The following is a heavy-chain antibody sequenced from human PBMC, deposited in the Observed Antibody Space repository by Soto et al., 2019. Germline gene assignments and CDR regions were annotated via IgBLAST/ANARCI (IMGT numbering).Heavy chain of an antibody. CDR2: IIPIFGTA. Sequence: QVQLVQSGAEVKKPGSSVKVSCKASGGTFSSYAISWVRQAPGQGLEWMGGIIPIFGTANYAQKFQGRVTITADESTSTAYMELSSLRSADTAVYYCAGCSGGSCSTDYYYYYGMDVWGQGTTVTVSS. CDR3: AGCSGGSCSTDYYYYYGMDV. V-gene: IGHV1-69*01. J-gene: IGHJ6*02. CDR1: GGTFSSYA. D-gene: IGHD2-15*01.